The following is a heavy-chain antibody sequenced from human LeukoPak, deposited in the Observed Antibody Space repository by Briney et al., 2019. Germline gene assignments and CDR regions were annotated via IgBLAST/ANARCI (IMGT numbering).Heavy chain of an antibody. D-gene: IGHD6-19*01. J-gene: IGHJ4*02. Sequence: GASVKVSCKTSGGTFNSYTINWVRQAPGQGLEWMGRIIPILGIANYTQRFQARLTITADKSTTTAYMELSSLKSEDTAVYYCARDGGSLSTAWPNDYWGQGTLVTVSS. V-gene: IGHV1-69*04. CDR2: IIPILGIA. CDR1: GGTFNSYT. CDR3: ARDGGSLSTAWPNDY.